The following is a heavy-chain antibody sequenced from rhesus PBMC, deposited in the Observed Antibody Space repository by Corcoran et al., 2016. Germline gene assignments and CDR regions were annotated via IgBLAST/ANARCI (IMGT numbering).Heavy chain of an antibody. CDR1: GASLRRYW. V-gene: IGHV4-80*01. CDR3: ARGRAAAGTTRGYYGLDS. Sequence: QVQLPASGPALVKPSEPLSLPCPVSGASLRRYWWRWIRQSPRQAADGIGEINGNRGRTNYNPALKSRVTSTKDAAKNKFYLKLSSVTAADTAVDDCARGRAAAGTTRGYYGLDSWGQGVVVTVSS. J-gene: IGHJ6*01. D-gene: IGHD6-31*01. CDR2: INGNRGRT.